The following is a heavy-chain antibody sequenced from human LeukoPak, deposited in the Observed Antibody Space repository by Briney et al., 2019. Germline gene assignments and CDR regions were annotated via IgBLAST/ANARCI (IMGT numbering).Heavy chain of an antibody. CDR1: GGTFSSYA. D-gene: IGHD2-2*01. J-gene: IGHJ6*04. V-gene: IGHV1-69*06. CDR3: ARSAGAFIVVVPAQPGGYYYGMDV. CDR2: IIPIFGTA. Sequence: SVKVSCKASGGTFSSYAISWVRQAPGQGLEWMGGIIPIFGTANYAQKFQGRVTITADKSTSTAYMELSSLRSEDTAVYYCARSAGAFIVVVPAQPGGYYYGMDVWGKGTTVTVSS.